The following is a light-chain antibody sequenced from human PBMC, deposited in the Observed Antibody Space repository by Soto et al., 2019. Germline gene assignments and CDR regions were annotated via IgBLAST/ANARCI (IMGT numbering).Light chain of an antibody. CDR1: QSVSTY. Sequence: ETVLTQSPAILSFSPVERATLSCMASQSVSTYLAWYQPKPGQAPRLLIYDASNRATGIPARFIGSGSGTDFTLTIGGLEPEDSAVYYCQQRINWPLTCGGGTKGDIK. V-gene: IGKV3-11*01. J-gene: IGKJ4*01. CDR2: DAS. CDR3: QQRINWPLT.